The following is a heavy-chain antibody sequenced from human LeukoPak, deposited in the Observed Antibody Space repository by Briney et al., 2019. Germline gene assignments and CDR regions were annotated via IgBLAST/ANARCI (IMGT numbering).Heavy chain of an antibody. Sequence: GGSLRLSCAASGFTFSSYWIHWVRQGPGKGLVGVSRIKSDGSFTSYADSVKDRFTISRDNAKNTVYLQMNSLRAEDTAVYYCARSPYGSAKMDLWGKGTTVTISS. J-gene: IGHJ6*04. CDR1: GFTFSSYW. CDR2: IKSDGSFT. D-gene: IGHD3-10*01. V-gene: IGHV3-74*01. CDR3: ARSPYGSAKMDL.